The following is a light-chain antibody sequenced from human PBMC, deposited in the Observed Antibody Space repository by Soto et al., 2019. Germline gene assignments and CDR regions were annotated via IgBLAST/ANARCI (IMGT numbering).Light chain of an antibody. V-gene: IGKV3-20*01. Sequence: EIVLAQSPGTLSLSPGERATLSCRASQTISSRYLTWYQQKSGQVPRLLIYGASSRATGIPDRFSGSGSGTDFTLTISRLEPEDVAVYYCHHSGNSHGTFGQGTKVE. J-gene: IGKJ1*01. CDR2: GAS. CDR1: QTISSRY. CDR3: HHSGNSHGT.